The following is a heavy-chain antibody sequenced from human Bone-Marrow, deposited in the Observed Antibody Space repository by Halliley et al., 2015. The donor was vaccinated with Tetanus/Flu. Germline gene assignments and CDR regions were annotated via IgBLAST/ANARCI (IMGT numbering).Heavy chain of an antibody. V-gene: IGHV3-33*01. D-gene: IGHD3-3*01. CDR3: ARDMTRHYDFWSGYLDRISNWFDA. J-gene: IGHJ5*02. Sequence: YADSVRGRFTISRDDSKDTLYLQMNSLTAEDTAVYYCARDMTRHYDFWSGYLDRISNWFDAWGQGALVTVSS.